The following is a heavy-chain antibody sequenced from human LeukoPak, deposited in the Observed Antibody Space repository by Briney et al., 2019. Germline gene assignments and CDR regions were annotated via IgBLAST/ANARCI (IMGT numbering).Heavy chain of an antibody. V-gene: IGHV3-23*01. CDR1: GFTFSSYA. CDR2: ISGSGGST. Sequence: TGGSLRLSCAASGFTFSSYAMSWVRQAPGKGLEWVSAISGSGGSTYYADSVKGRFTISRDNSKNTLYLQMNSLRAEDTAVYYCARDRSHYGSGSYFWFDPWGQGTLVTVSS. J-gene: IGHJ5*02. CDR3: ARDRSHYGSGSYFWFDP. D-gene: IGHD3-10*01.